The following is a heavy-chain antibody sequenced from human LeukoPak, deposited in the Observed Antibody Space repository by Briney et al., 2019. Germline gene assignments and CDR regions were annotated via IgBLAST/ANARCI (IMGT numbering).Heavy chain of an antibody. Sequence: PGGSLRLSCAASGFTFSNYDMHWVRQAPGKGVEWVSGIGTAGDIYYSGSVTGRCTISRQNAKNSLYLQMNSLRAGDTAVYYCPRDRGRYHMDVWGKGTTVTISS. J-gene: IGHJ6*03. CDR1: GFTFSNYD. CDR2: IGTAGDI. CDR3: PRDRGRYHMDV. V-gene: IGHV3-13*01. D-gene: IGHD6-25*01.